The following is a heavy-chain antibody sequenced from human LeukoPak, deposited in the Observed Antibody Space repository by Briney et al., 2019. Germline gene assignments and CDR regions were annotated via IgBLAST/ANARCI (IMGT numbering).Heavy chain of an antibody. CDR2: INTDSGNP. J-gene: IGHJ3*02. CDR1: GYSFNSQG. CDR3: AREILRFDI. Sequence: ASVKVSCKASGYSFNSQGTNWVRQAPGQGLEWMGWINTDSGNPTYAQGFTGRFVFSLDSSVSTAYLQMSNLMPEDTAKYYFAREILRFDIWGQGTMVTVSS. V-gene: IGHV7-4-1*02.